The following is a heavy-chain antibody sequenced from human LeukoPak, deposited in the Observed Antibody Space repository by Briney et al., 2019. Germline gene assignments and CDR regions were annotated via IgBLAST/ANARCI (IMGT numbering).Heavy chain of an antibody. CDR1: GGSISSGGYY. V-gene: IGHV4-30-2*01. Sequence: SETLSLTCTVSGGSISSGGYYWSWIRQHPGKGLEWIGYIYHSGSTYYNPSLKSRVTISVDRSKNQFSLKLSSVTAADTAVYYCASHPPAAASPGNWFDPWGQGTLVTVSS. D-gene: IGHD6-13*01. CDR3: ASHPPAAASPGNWFDP. CDR2: IYHSGST. J-gene: IGHJ5*02.